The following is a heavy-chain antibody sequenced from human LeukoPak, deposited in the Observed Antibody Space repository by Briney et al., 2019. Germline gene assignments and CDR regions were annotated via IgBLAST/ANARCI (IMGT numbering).Heavy chain of an antibody. CDR1: GGSISSYY. Sequence: SETLSLTCTVSGGSISSYYWSWIRQPPGKGLEWIGYIYYSGSTNYNPSLKSRVTISVDTSKNQFSLKLSSVTAADTAVYYCARVSPYYYYMDVWGKGTTVTVSS. J-gene: IGHJ6*03. V-gene: IGHV4-59*01. CDR2: IYYSGST. CDR3: ARVSPYYYYMDV.